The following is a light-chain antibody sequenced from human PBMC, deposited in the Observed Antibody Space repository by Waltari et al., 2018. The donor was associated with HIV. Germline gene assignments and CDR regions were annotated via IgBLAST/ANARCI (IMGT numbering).Light chain of an antibody. CDR1: SSNIGSNY. CDR3: AAWDDSLSGVV. CDR2: RPK. V-gene: IGLV1-47*01. J-gene: IGLJ2*01. Sequence: QSVLTQPPSASGTPGQWVTISCSGSSSNIGSNYVYWYQQLPGTAPKLLIYRPKRLPSGVPDRFSGSKAGTSASLAISGLRSEDEGDYSCAAWDDSLSGVVFGGGTKLTVL.